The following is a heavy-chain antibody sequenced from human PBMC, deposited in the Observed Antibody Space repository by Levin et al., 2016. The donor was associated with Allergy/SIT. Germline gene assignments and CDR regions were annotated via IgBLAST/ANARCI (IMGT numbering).Heavy chain of an antibody. Sequence: SETLSLTCTVSGGSISSSSYYWGWIRQPPGKGLEWIGSIYYSGSTYYNPSLKSRVTISVDTSKNQFSLKLSSVTAADTAVYYCARLDIVVVPDEVDYWGQGTLVTVSS. CDR1: GGSISSSSYY. CDR2: IYYSGST. D-gene: IGHD2-2*01. V-gene: IGHV4-39*01. CDR3: ARLDIVVVPDEVDY. J-gene: IGHJ4*02.